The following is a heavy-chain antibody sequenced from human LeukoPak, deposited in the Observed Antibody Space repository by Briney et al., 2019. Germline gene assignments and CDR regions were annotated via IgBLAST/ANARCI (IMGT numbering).Heavy chain of an antibody. CDR2: IYYSGST. J-gene: IGHJ4*02. Sequence: PSETLSLTCTVSGGSISSYYWSWIRQPPGKGLEWIGYIYYSGSTNYNPSLKSRVTISVDTSKNQFSLKLSSVTAADTAVYYCARHLRVLQGFDYWGQGTLVTVSS. V-gene: IGHV4-59*08. CDR3: ARHLRVLQGFDY. D-gene: IGHD2-15*01. CDR1: GGSISSYY.